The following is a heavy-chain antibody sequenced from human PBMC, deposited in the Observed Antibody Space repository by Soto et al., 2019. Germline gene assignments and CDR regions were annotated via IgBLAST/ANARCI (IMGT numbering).Heavy chain of an antibody. D-gene: IGHD3-3*01. CDR1: GGSISSSSYY. J-gene: IGHJ4*02. V-gene: IGHV4-39*01. Sequence: SETLSLTCTVSGGSISSSSYYWGWIRQPPGKGLEWIGSIYYSGSTYYNPSPKSRVTISVDTSKNQFSLKLSSVTAADTAVYYCARLPKDFWSGQTLDYWGQGTLVTVSS. CDR2: IYYSGST. CDR3: ARLPKDFWSGQTLDY.